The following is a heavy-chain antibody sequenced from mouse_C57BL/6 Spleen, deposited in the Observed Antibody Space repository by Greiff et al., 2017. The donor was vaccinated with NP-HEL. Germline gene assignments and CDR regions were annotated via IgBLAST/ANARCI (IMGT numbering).Heavy chain of an antibody. Sequence: EVMLVESEGGLVQPGSSMKLSCTASGFTFSDYYMAWVRQVPEKGLEWVANINYDGSSTYYLDSLKSRFIISRDNAKNILYLQMSSLKSEDTATYYCARVYSSGYLYYAMDYWGQGTSVTVSS. J-gene: IGHJ4*01. D-gene: IGHD3-2*02. CDR1: GFTFSDYY. CDR3: ARVYSSGYLYYAMDY. CDR2: INYDGSST. V-gene: IGHV5-16*01.